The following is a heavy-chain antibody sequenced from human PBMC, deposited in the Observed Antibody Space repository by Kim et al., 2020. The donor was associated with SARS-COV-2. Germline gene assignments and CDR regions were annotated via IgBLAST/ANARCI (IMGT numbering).Heavy chain of an antibody. V-gene: IGHV3-33*08. J-gene: IGHJ3*01. D-gene: IGHD5-18*01. CDR1: GFTFSSYG. CDR2: IWYDGSNK. CDR3: ARATDSYGFHAFDV. Sequence: GGSLRLSCAASGFTFSSYGMHWVRQAPGKGLEWVAVIWYDGSNKYYADSVKGRFTISRDNSKNTLYLQMNSLRVEDTATYYCARATDSYGFHAFDVWCQG.